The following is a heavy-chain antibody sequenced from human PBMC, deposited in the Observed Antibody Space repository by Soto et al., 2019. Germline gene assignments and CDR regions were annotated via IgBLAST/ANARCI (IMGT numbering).Heavy chain of an antibody. J-gene: IGHJ5*02. CDR3: AKAATGTTGWFDP. V-gene: IGHV3-9*01. Sequence: GWSLRLSCAASGFTFDDYAMHWVRQAPGKGLEWVSGISWNSGSIGYADSVKGRFTISRDNAKNSLYLQMNSLRAEDTALYYCAKAATGTTGWFDPWGQGTLVTVSS. CDR2: ISWNSGSI. CDR1: GFTFDDYA. D-gene: IGHD1-1*01.